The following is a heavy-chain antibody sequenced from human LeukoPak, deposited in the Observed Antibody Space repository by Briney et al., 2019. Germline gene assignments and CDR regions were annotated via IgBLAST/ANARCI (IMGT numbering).Heavy chain of an antibody. V-gene: IGHV4-59*12. Sequence: SETLSLTCTVSGGSISSYYWSWIRQPPGKGLEWIGYIYYSGSTNYNPSLKSRVTISVDTSKNQFSLKLSSVTAADTAVYYCARDRELAALDPWGQGTLVIVSS. CDR1: GGSISSYY. CDR3: ARDRELAALDP. D-gene: IGHD1-26*01. J-gene: IGHJ5*02. CDR2: IYYSGST.